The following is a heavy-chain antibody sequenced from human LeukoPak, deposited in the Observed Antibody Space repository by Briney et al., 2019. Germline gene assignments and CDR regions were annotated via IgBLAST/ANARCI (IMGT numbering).Heavy chain of an antibody. J-gene: IGHJ3*02. CDR1: GYTLTELS. D-gene: IGHD1-26*01. Sequence: GASVKVSCKVSGYTLTELSMHWVRQAPGKGLEWVSSISSSSSYIYYADSVKGRFTISRDNAKNSLYLQMNSLRAEDTAVYYCARALPSPLYSGSYADAFDIWGQGTMVTVSS. V-gene: IGHV3-21*01. CDR3: ARALPSPLYSGSYADAFDI. CDR2: ISSSSSYI.